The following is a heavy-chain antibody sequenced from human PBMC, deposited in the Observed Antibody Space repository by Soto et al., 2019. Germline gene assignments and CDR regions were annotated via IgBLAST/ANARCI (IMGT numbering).Heavy chain of an antibody. V-gene: IGHV1-69*05. CDR1: GGTFSSYA. CDR2: IIPIFGTA. Sequence: SVKVSCKASGGTFSSYAISWVRQAPGQGLEWMGGIIPIFGTANYAQKLQGRVTMTTDTSTSTAYMELRSLRSDDTAVYYCARGLDYGSGSYYIGSSWFDPWGQGTLVTVSS. D-gene: IGHD3-10*01. J-gene: IGHJ5*02. CDR3: ARGLDYGSGSYYIGSSWFDP.